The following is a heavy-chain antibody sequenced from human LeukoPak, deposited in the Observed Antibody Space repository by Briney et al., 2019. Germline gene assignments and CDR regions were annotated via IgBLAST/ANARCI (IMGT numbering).Heavy chain of an antibody. CDR1: GYNFDSYW. CDR3: ARRSSSGGYHFDY. CDR2: IYPGDSDI. V-gene: IGHV5-51*01. D-gene: IGHD1-26*01. J-gene: IGHJ4*02. Sequence: GESLKISCKGSGYNFDSYWIGWVRQMPGKGPEWMVIIYPGDSDIKYSPSFEGQVTISADKSNSTAYLQWSSLKASDTAMYYCARRSSSGGYHFDYWGQGTLVTVSS.